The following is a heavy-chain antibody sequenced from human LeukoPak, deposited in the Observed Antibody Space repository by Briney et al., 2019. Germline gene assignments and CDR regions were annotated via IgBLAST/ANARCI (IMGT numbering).Heavy chain of an antibody. J-gene: IGHJ4*02. V-gene: IGHV3-23*01. CDR3: AKVRSRVGNFDY. CDR1: GLTFSSYG. D-gene: IGHD4-23*01. CDR2: ISGSGDNT. Sequence: GGSLRLSCAASGLTFSSYGMSWVRQAPGKGLEWVSSISGSGDNTHYADSVKGRFTISRDNSKDTPYLQMNGLRAEDTAVYYCAKVRSRVGNFDYWGQGTLVTVSS.